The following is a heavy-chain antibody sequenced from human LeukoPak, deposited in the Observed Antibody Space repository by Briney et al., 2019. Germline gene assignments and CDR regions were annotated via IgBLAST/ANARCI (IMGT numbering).Heavy chain of an antibody. Sequence: SETLSLTCAVSGGSISSYYWSWIRQPPGKGLEWIGYTHYTGKTDYNPSLESRVTISIDTSKSQLSLRLSSVTAADTAVYYCASLTLADTRRYGEFDLWGQGTLVTVSS. CDR1: GGSISSYY. CDR3: ASLTLADTRRYGEFDL. CDR2: THYTGKT. D-gene: IGHD2-15*01. V-gene: IGHV4-59*08. J-gene: IGHJ4*02.